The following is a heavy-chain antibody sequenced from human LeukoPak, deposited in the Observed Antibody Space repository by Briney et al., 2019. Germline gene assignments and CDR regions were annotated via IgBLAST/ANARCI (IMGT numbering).Heavy chain of an antibody. CDR1: GYTFTGYY. CDR2: INPNNSNT. V-gene: IGHV1-2*02. CDR3: ARRFGRYESNGFYYGGFDY. D-gene: IGHD3-22*01. Sequence: ASVKVSCKASGYTFTGYYIHWARQTPGQGLEWMGWINPNNSNTYYAQNFQGGVTMTRDTSISTAYLELSSLRSDVTAVYYCARRFGRYESNGFYYGGFDYWGQGALVTVSS. J-gene: IGHJ4*02.